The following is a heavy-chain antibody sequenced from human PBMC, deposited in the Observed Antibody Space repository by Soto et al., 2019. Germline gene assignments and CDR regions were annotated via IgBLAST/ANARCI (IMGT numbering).Heavy chain of an antibody. Sequence: QVQLQESGPGLAKPSETLSLTCTVSDDSISSYYWSWIRQPPGKGLEWIGNIHYTGSTNSNPSLRSRVTISVDTSKKQFSLKLSSVTAADTAVYYCARSVVVTATRVFDYWGQGTLVTVSS. D-gene: IGHD2-21*02. CDR2: IHYTGST. J-gene: IGHJ4*02. CDR1: DDSISSYY. CDR3: ARSVVVTATRVFDY. V-gene: IGHV4-59*01.